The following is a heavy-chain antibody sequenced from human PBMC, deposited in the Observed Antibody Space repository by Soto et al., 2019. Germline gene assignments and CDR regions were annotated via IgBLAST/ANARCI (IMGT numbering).Heavy chain of an antibody. CDR3: VRDSPIGSTYSGYDGIDY. CDR1: GVAFTKDI. D-gene: IGHD5-12*01. V-gene: IGHV1-69*04. Sequence: SVKVSSKASGVAFTKDIITWVRQAPGQGLEWMGRIIPLLDIANYAQKFQGRVTITADKSTSTAYMELNSLRSEDTAVYYCVRDSPIGSTYSGYDGIDYWGQGTLVTVSS. J-gene: IGHJ4*02. CDR2: IIPLLDIA.